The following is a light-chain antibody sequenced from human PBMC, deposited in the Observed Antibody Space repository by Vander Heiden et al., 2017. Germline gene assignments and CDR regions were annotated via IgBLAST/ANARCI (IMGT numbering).Light chain of an antibody. CDR1: HTITSC. CDR2: DAS. CDR3: QNYSDLLFLT. V-gene: IGKV1-33*01. Sequence: IKMTQSPPSLSPSLGDRFPITCQPSHTITSCLNWIQQNPGKSPELLTDDASTQQTVVPSGFSGDGSATYCTSTISRLHAEDIATYCCQNYSDLLFLTFGGGTRVEVK. J-gene: IGKJ4*02.